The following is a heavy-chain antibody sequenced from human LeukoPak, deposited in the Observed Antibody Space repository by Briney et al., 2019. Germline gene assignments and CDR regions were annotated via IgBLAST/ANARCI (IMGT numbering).Heavy chain of an antibody. J-gene: IGHJ4*02. CDR3: ARVYCTNGVCYTGSPFDY. Sequence: ASVKVSCKASGYTFTGYYMHWVRQAPGQGLEWMGWISAYNGNTNYAQKLQGRVTMTTDTSTSTAYMELRSLRSDDTAVYYCARVYCTNGVCYTGSPFDYWGQGTLVTVSS. CDR2: ISAYNGNT. V-gene: IGHV1-18*04. CDR1: GYTFTGYY. D-gene: IGHD2-8*01.